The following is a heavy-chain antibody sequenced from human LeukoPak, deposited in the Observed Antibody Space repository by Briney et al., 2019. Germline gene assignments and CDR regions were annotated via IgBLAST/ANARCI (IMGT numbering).Heavy chain of an antibody. J-gene: IGHJ3*02. V-gene: IGHV3-21*01. D-gene: IGHD6-19*01. CDR2: ISATSSYI. CDR3: ARDSTEQWLVLEAFDI. CDR1: GFTFSSYS. Sequence: GGSLRLSCAASGFTFSSYSMNWVRQTPGKGLEWVSSISATSSYIYYADSARGRFTISRDNAKNSLYLQMNSLRAEDTAVYYCARDSTEQWLVLEAFDICGQGTVVTVSS.